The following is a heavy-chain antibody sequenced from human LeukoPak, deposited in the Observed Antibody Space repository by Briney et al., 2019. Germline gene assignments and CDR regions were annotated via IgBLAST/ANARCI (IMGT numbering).Heavy chain of an antibody. CDR2: IYYSWST. CDR1: GGSISSYY. V-gene: IGHV4-59*01. CDR3: ARTRVYCSSTSCYPSHFDP. Sequence: SETLSLTCTASGGSISSYYWSWLRQPPAKGLEWIGYIYYSWSTNYNPSLKSRVTISVDTSKNQFSLKLSSVTAADTAVYYCARTRVYCSSTSCYPSHFDPWGQGTLVTVSS. J-gene: IGHJ5*02. D-gene: IGHD2-2*01.